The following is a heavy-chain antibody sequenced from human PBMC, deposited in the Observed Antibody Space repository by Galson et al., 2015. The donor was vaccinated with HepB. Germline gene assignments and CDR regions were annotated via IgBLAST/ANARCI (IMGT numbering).Heavy chain of an antibody. D-gene: IGHD3-22*01. Sequence: SLRLSCAASGFTFNRYWMTWVRQAPGKGLEWVANIKKDGSEKYYVDSVKGRFTISRDNAKNSLYLQMNSLRAEDTVVYYCAKSESLTHRRFAYDSSDYYYMDVWGKGTTVTVSS. CDR2: IKKDGSEK. CDR3: AKSESLTHRRFAYDSSDYYYMDV. V-gene: IGHV3-7*01. CDR1: GFTFNRYW. J-gene: IGHJ6*03.